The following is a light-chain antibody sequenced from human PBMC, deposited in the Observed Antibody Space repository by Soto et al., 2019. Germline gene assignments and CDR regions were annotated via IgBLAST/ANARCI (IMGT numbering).Light chain of an antibody. CDR2: AAS. CDR3: QQTYSSPRT. Sequence: DIQMTQSPSSLSASVGDRVTMTCRTNQSISSSVNWYQQKPGKAPKVLIYAASNLQSGVPSRFSCRGSGTDFTRTITSLQPEDFATYFCQQTYSSPRTFGQGTKVEIK. J-gene: IGKJ1*01. CDR1: QSISSS. V-gene: IGKV1-39*01.